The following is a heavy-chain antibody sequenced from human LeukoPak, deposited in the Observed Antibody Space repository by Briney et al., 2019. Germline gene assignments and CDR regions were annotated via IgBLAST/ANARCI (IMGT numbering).Heavy chain of an antibody. V-gene: IGHV4-30-2*01. J-gene: IGHJ4*02. CDR2: IYHSGST. Sequence: PSETLSLTCAVSGGSLSSGGYSWSWLRQPPGTGLEWIGYIYHSGSTYYNPSLKSRVTISVDRSKNQFSLKLSSVTAADTAVYYCARGHYGDYVLDYWGQGTLVTVSS. CDR3: ARGHYGDYVLDY. CDR1: GGSLSSGGYS. D-gene: IGHD4-17*01.